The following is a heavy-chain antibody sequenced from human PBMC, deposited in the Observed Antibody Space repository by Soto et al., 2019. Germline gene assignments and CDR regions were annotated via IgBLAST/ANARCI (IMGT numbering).Heavy chain of an antibody. V-gene: IGHV3-33*01. CDR2: LWYDGGQT. Sequence: PGGSLRLSCAASGFTFSDHGMHWVRQAPSKGLEWVALLWYDGGQTYYGDSVKGRFTTSRDNSKNTLFLQMNSLRDEDTAVYYCARDFRNYDILNAYYHKGPPDLWGQGTLVTVSS. J-gene: IGHJ5*02. CDR1: GFTFSDHG. CDR3: ARDFRNYDILNAYYHKGPPDL. D-gene: IGHD3-9*01.